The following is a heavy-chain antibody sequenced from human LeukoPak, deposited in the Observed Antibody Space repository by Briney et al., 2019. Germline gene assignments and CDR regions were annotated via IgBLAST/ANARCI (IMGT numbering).Heavy chain of an antibody. J-gene: IGHJ6*03. CDR1: GGSISSSNW. V-gene: IGHV4-4*02. Sequence: SETLSLTCAVSGGSISSSNWWSWVRQPPGKGLEWIGEIYHSGSTNYNPSLKSRVTISVDTSKNQFSLKLSSVTAADTAVYYCARDSGRYCSGGSCYRYYYMDVWGKGTTVTVSS. D-gene: IGHD2-15*01. CDR3: ARDSGRYCSGGSCYRYYYMDV. CDR2: IYHSGST.